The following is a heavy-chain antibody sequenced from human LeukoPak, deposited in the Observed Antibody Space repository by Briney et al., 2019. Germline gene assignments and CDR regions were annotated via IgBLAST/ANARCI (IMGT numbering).Heavy chain of an antibody. V-gene: IGHV3-30*18. Sequence: GGSLRLSCAASGFTFSSYGMHWVRQAPGKGLEWVAVISYDGSNKYYADSVKGRFTISRDNSKNTLYLQMNSLRAEDTAVYYCAKTRYSSGWYPTSGPDYWGQGTPVTVSS. CDR3: AKTRYSSGWYPTSGPDY. J-gene: IGHJ4*02. CDR2: ISYDGSNK. D-gene: IGHD6-19*01. CDR1: GFTFSSYG.